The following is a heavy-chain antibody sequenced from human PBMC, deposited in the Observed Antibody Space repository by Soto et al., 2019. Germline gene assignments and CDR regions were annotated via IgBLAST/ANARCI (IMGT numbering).Heavy chain of an antibody. Sequence: PGGSLRLSCAASGFTFSSYAMSWVRQAPGKGLEWVSAISGSGGSTYYADSVKGRFTTSRDNSKNTLYLQMNSLRAEDTAVYYCAKRDGYYDILTGYLDFDYWGQGTLVTVSS. CDR1: GFTFSSYA. V-gene: IGHV3-23*01. J-gene: IGHJ4*02. D-gene: IGHD3-9*01. CDR2: ISGSGGST. CDR3: AKRDGYYDILTGYLDFDY.